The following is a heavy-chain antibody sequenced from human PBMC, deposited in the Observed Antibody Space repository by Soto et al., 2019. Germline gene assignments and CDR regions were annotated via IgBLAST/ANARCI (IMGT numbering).Heavy chain of an antibody. Sequence: GGSLRLSCTASGFTFGDYAMSWFRQAPGKGLEWVGFIRSKAYGGTTEYAASVKGRFTISRDDSKSIAYLQMNSLKTEDTAVYYCTRAIGTAARPVRFDYWGQGTLVTVSS. CDR3: TRAIGTAARPVRFDY. D-gene: IGHD6-6*01. CDR2: IRSKAYGGTT. V-gene: IGHV3-49*03. CDR1: GFTFGDYA. J-gene: IGHJ4*02.